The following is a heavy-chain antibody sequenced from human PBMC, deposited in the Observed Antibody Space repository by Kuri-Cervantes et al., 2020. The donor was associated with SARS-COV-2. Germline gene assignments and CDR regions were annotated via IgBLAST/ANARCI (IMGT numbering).Heavy chain of an antibody. CDR2: INPNSGGT. CDR3: AAEDVDKGWGAYYGRDG. V-gene: IGHV1-2*02. Sequence: ASVKVSCKASGYTFTGYYMHWVRQAPGQGLEWMGWINPNSGGTNYAQKFQGRVTMTRDTSISTAYMELSSLRSEDTAVYYCAAEDVDKGWGAYYGRDGWGQGTTVTVSS. D-gene: IGHD7-27*01. J-gene: IGHJ6*02. CDR1: GYTFTGYY.